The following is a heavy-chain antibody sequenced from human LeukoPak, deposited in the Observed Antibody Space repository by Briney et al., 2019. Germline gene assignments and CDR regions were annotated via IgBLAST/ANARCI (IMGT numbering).Heavy chain of an antibody. Sequence: GGSLRLSCAASGFTFSSYWMHWVRQAPGKGLVWVSRINSDGSRIRYADSVKGRFTISRDNAKNTLYLQMNSLRAEDTAVYYCAREVGDYYDSSGPFGYWGQGPLVTVSS. V-gene: IGHV3-74*01. CDR3: AREVGDYYDSSGPFGY. J-gene: IGHJ4*02. CDR1: GFTFSSYW. D-gene: IGHD3-22*01. CDR2: INSDGSRI.